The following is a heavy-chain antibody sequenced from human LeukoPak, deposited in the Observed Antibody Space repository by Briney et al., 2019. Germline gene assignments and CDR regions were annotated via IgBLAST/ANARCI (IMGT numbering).Heavy chain of an antibody. J-gene: IGHJ5*02. D-gene: IGHD6-19*01. Sequence: SETLSLTCTVSGGSISNYYWSWIRQPPGKGLEWIAYTHYSGSTDYNPSLKSRVTISLDTSTSQFSLKVNSVTAADTAMYYCARGGWSVDLRGQGTLVTVSS. CDR2: THYSGST. CDR1: GGSISNYY. V-gene: IGHV4-59*01. CDR3: ARGGWSVDL.